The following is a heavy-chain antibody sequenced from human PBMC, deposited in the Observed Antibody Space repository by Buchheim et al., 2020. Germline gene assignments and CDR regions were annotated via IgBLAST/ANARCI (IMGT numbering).Heavy chain of an antibody. D-gene: IGHD3-22*01. CDR3: AIGYYYDDAFDI. CDR1: GFTFSSYS. Sequence: EVQLVESGGGLVQPGGSLRLSCAASGFTFSSYSMNWVRQAPGQGLEWVSYISSSSSTIYYADSVTGRVTISRDNAKNSLYLQMNSLRAEDTAVYYCAIGYYYDDAFDIWGQGT. J-gene: IGHJ3*02. V-gene: IGHV3-48*01. CDR2: ISSSSSTI.